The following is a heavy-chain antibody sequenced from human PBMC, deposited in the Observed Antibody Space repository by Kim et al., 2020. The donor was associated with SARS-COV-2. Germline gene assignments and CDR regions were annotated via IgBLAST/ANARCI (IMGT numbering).Heavy chain of an antibody. V-gene: IGHV1-18*01. Sequence: ASVKVSCKLSGYTFTSYGFTWVRQAPGQGLEWMGWISAYNGHTEYAQRFQGRLTMTTDTSTSTAYMELRSLRSDDTAFYYCARTYSSSSAKDSCDIWGQGTQVTVSS. J-gene: IGHJ3*02. CDR1: GYTFTSYG. CDR3: ARTYSSSSAKDSCDI. CDR2: ISAYNGHT. D-gene: IGHD6-6*01.